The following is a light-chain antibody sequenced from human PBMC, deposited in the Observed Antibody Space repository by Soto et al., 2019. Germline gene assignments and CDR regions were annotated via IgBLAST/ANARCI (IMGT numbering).Light chain of an antibody. V-gene: IGKV1-39*01. CDR3: QQSYSTPYT. CDR2: AAS. J-gene: IGKJ5*01. CDR1: QRISYY. Sequence: DIQMTQSPSSLSASVGDRLTITCQAGQRISYYLNWFQQKPGRAPKLLIYAASSLEAGVPSRYSGSGSGTDFTLTISSLQPEDFATYYCQQSYSTPYTFGQGTRLEIK.